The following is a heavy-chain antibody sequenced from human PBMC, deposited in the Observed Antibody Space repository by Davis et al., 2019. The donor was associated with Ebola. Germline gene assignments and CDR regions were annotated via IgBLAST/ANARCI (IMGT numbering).Heavy chain of an antibody. CDR3: ARQPYGDYGNWFDP. V-gene: IGHV5-10-1*01. D-gene: IGHD4-17*01. Sequence: PGGSLRLSCKASGYNFNTYWIIWVRQMPGKGLEYMGRIDPKDSYTTYSPSFQGHVTISVDKSITTAYLQWSILKTSDSARYFCARQPYGDYGNWFDPWGQGTLVTVSS. CDR2: IDPKDSYT. CDR1: GYNFNTYW. J-gene: IGHJ5*02.